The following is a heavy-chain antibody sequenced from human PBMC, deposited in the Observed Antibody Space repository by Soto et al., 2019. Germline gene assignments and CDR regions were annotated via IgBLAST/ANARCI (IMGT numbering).Heavy chain of an antibody. CDR2: ISYSGTT. CDR3: AKGSSGYHLDH. J-gene: IGHJ4*02. CDR1: GGSISSGGYY. Sequence: QVQLQESGPGLVKPSQTLSLTCTVSGGSISSGGYYWTWIRQHPGKGLEWIGYISYSGTTYYNPSLKSXXTXSXXTSKNHFSLKLTSVTAADTAVYYCAKGSSGYHLDHWGQGTLVTVSS. D-gene: IGHD3-22*01. V-gene: IGHV4-31*03.